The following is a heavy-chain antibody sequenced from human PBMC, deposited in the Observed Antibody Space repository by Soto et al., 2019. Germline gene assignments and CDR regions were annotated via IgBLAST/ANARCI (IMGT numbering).Heavy chain of an antibody. Sequence: QVQLVESGGGVVQPGRSLRLSCAASGFTFSSYGMHWVRQAPGKGLEWVAVISYDGSNKYYADSVKGRFTISRDNSKNPLYLKMTSLRAEATAVYYCAKEKPRWLKAPDLNSGGQETLSPSPQ. V-gene: IGHV3-30*18. CDR3: AKEKPRWLKAPDLNS. CDR1: GFTFSSYG. J-gene: IGHJ5*01. D-gene: IGHD3-3*01. CDR2: ISYDGSNK.